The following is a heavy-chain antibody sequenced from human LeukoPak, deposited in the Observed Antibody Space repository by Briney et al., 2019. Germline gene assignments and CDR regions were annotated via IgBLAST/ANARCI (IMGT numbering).Heavy chain of an antibody. V-gene: IGHV4-59*01. D-gene: IGHD1-26*01. Sequence: SETLCLTCTVSGDSISGYYWSWIRQPPGKGLEWIGNICHSGSTNYSPSLKSRVTISVDTSKNQFSLKLSSVTAADTAVYYCARSYSGIPYYFDYWGQGTLVTVSS. CDR3: ARSYSGIPYYFDY. CDR1: GDSISGYY. J-gene: IGHJ4*02. CDR2: ICHSGST.